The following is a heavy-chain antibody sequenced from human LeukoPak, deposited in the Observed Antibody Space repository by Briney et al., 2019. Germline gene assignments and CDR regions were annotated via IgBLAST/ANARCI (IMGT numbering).Heavy chain of an antibody. V-gene: IGHV3-30-3*01. CDR3: ARDVPYYYDSYNWFDP. D-gene: IGHD3-22*01. J-gene: IGHJ5*02. CDR2: ISYDGSNK. CDR1: GFTFSSYA. Sequence: GGSLRLPCAASGFTFSSYAMHWVRQAPGKGLEWVAVISYDGSNKYYADSVKGRFTISRDNSKNTLYLQMNSLRAEDTAVYYCARDVPYYYDSYNWFDPWGQGTLVAVSS.